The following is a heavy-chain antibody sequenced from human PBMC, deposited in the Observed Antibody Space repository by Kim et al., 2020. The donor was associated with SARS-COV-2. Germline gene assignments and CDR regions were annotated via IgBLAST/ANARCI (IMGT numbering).Heavy chain of an antibody. CDR3: AKVRLIDSNWFDP. CDR1: GFNIDDSA. D-gene: IGHD2-8*01. Sequence: GGSLRLSCVASGFNIDDSAMHWVRQAPGKGLEWVSGINYNSGRIAYADSVRGRFTISRDNAKNSLYLQMSSLRDDDTAFYYFAKVRLIDSNWFDPWGQVTMVTVSS. V-gene: IGHV3-9*01. J-gene: IGHJ5*02. CDR2: INYNSGRI.